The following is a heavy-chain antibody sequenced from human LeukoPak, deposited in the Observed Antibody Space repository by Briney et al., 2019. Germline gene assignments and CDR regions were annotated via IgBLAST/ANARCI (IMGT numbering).Heavy chain of an antibody. V-gene: IGHV4-31*03. CDR3: ARGGGYFLDWFDP. J-gene: IGHJ5*02. D-gene: IGHD3-10*01. CDR1: GGSINRGGYY. CDR2: SYNGGTT. Sequence: SQTLSLTCSVSGGSINRGGYYWTWIRQHPGEGLEWIGCSYNGGTTYYHPSLKSRVSVSVDTSKSQFSLRLSSVTAADTAVYFCARGGGYFLDWFDPWGQGTLVTVSS.